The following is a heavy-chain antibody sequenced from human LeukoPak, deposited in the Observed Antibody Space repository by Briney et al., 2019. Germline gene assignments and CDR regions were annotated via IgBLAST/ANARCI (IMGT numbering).Heavy chain of an antibody. CDR3: ASWLMVRGVIVIDY. D-gene: IGHD3-10*01. J-gene: IGHJ4*02. V-gene: IGHV3-21*01. CDR2: ISSSSSYI. CDR1: GFTFSSHA. Sequence: PGGSLRLSCAASGFTFSSHAMSWVRQAPGKGLEWVSSISSSSSYIYYADSVKGRFTISRDNAKNSLYLQMNSLRAEDTAVYYCASWLMVRGVIVIDYWGQGTLVTVSS.